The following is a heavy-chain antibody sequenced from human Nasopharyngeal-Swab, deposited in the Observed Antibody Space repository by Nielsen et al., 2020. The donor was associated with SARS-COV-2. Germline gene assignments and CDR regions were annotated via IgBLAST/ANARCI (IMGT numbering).Heavy chain of an antibody. CDR1: GGSISSYY. V-gene: IGHV4-59*01. Sequence: SQTLSLTCTVSGGSISSYYWSWIRQPPGKGLEWHGNIYYSGSTNYNPSLKSRVTISVDTSKNQFSLKLSSVTAADTAVYYCASFGGGSQFDYWGQGTLVTVSS. CDR3: ASFGGGSQFDY. J-gene: IGHJ4*02. CDR2: IYYSGST. D-gene: IGHD2-15*01.